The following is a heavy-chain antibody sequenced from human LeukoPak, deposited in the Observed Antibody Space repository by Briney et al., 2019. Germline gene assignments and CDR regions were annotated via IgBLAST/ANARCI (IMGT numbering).Heavy chain of an antibody. CDR1: GGSFSGYY. V-gene: IGHV4-34*01. J-gene: IGHJ3*02. CDR2: INHSGST. D-gene: IGHD5-12*01. Sequence: SETLSLTCAVYGGSFSGYYWSWIRQPPGKGLEWIGEINHSGSTNYNPSLKSRLTTSVDTSKNRFSLKLSSVPAADTAVYYWARPVARMAPFDIWGQGTMVTVSS. CDR3: ARPVARMAPFDI.